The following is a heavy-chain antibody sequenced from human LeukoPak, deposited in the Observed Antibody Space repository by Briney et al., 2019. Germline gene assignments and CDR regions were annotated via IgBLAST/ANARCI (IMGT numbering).Heavy chain of an antibody. CDR3: ARGRIPDV. D-gene: IGHD2-21*01. Sequence: PGGSLRLSCAASEFTFSDYYMSGIRQAPGKGLEWVSYISNSGSIMYYADSVKGRFTISRDNAKNSLYLQMNSLRAEDTAVYYCARGRIPDVWGKGTTVTVSS. J-gene: IGHJ6*04. CDR2: ISNSGSIM. V-gene: IGHV3-11*01. CDR1: EFTFSDYY.